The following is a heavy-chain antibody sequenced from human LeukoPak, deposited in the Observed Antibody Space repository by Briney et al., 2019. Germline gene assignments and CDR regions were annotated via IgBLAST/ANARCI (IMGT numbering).Heavy chain of an antibody. J-gene: IGHJ2*01. V-gene: IGHV4-30-2*01. CDR1: GGSISSGGYS. CDR2: IYHSGST. Sequence: SETLSLTCAVSGGSISSGGYSWSWIRQPPGKGLEWIGYIYHSGSTYYNPSLKSRVTISVDRSKNQFSLKLSPVTAADTAVYYCARTHTPYTGNWYFDLWGRGTLVTVSP. CDR3: ARTHTPYTGNWYFDL. D-gene: IGHD4-11*01.